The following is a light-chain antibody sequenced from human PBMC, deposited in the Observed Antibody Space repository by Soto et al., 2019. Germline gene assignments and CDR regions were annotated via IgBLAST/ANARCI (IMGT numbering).Light chain of an antibody. CDR3: PSYESGV. V-gene: IGLV1-40*01. J-gene: IGLJ1*01. CDR2: GNS. Sequence: QSALTQPPSVSGAPGQRVTISCTGSSSNIGAGYDVHWYQQLPGTAPKLLIYGNSNRPSGVPDRFSGSKSGTSASLAITGLQAEDAADYYCPSYESGVFGTGTKVTVL. CDR1: SSNIGAGYD.